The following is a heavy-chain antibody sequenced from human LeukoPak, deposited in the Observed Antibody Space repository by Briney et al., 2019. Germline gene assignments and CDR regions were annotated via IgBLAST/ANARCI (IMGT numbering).Heavy chain of an antibody. J-gene: IGHJ6*02. CDR3: AKDRDRMGYFYGMDV. CDR2: ISGDGR. V-gene: IGHV3-43*02. Sequence: GGSLRLSCAASGFNFADYAMHWVRQAPGKGLEWVSLISGDGRKHADSVMGRFTISRDNSKNSLYLQMKSLRTEDTALYYCAKDRDRMGYFYGMDVWGQGTTVTVSS. CDR1: GFNFADYA. D-gene: IGHD2-8*01.